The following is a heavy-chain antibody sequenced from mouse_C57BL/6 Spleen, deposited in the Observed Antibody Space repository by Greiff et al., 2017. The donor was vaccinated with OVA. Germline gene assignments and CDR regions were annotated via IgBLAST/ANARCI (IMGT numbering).Heavy chain of an antibody. D-gene: IGHD1-1*01. J-gene: IGHJ1*03. V-gene: IGHV2-9-1*01. Sequence: VQLKESGPGLVAPSQSLSITCTVSGFSLTSYAISWVRQPPGKGLEWLGVIWTGGGTNYNSALKSRLSISKDNSKSQVFLKMNSLQTDDTARYYCARRRSYYGSSYEGYFDVWGTGTTVTVSS. CDR2: IWTGGGT. CDR3: ARRRSYYGSSYEGYFDV. CDR1: GFSLTSYA.